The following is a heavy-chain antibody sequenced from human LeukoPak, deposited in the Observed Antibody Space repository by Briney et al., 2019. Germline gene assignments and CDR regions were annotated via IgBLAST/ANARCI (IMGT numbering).Heavy chain of an antibody. V-gene: IGHV3-30-3*01. Sequence: PGRSLRLSCAASGFTFSSYAMHWVRQAPGKGLEWVAVISYDGSNKYYADSVKGRFTISRDNSKNTLCLQMNSLRAEDTAVYYCAREGERLVPAFDTWGQGTMVTVSS. D-gene: IGHD6-13*01. CDR1: GFTFSSYA. CDR3: AREGERLVPAFDT. CDR2: ISYDGSNK. J-gene: IGHJ3*02.